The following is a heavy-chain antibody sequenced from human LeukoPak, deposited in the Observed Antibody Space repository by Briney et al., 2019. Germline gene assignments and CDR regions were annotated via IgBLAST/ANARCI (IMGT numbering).Heavy chain of an antibody. CDR3: AVAGTFRSTHYFDY. J-gene: IGHJ4*02. CDR2: IAYDGSYK. V-gene: IGHV3-30*03. D-gene: IGHD6-13*01. CDR1: GFTFSSSV. Sequence: QPGRSLRLSCAASGFTFSSSVIHWVRQAPGKGLEWVAVIAYDGSYKYYADSAKGRFTISRDSSQNTLYLQMNNLRPEDTAVYYCAVAGTFRSTHYFDYWGQGTLVTVSS.